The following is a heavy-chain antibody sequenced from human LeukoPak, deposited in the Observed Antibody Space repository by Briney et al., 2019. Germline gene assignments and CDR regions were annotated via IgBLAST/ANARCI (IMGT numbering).Heavy chain of an antibody. CDR1: GFSFSSYW. CDR3: AKDGSYYDFDY. CDR2: IKQDGSDK. J-gene: IGHJ4*02. V-gene: IGHV3-7*03. D-gene: IGHD1-26*01. Sequence: GGSLRLSCAASGFSFSSYWMTWVRQAPGRGLEWVANIKQDGSDKYYVDSVKGRFTISRDNAKNSLYLQMNSLRVEDTALYYCAKDGSYYDFDYWGQGTLVTVSS.